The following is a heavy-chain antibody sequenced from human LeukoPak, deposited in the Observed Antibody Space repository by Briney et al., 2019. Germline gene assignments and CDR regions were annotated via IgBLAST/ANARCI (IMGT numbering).Heavy chain of an antibody. D-gene: IGHD3-22*01. V-gene: IGHV3-33*08. CDR2: IWYDGSNR. CDR1: GITVSDNY. J-gene: IGHJ4*02. CDR3: ARDFGFSPSSGYSFDY. Sequence: GGSLRLSCAASGITVSDNYMAWVRQAPGKGLEWVAVIWYDGSNRQYADSVKGRFTISRDNSKNTLYLQMNSLRAEDTAVYYCARDFGFSPSSGYSFDYWGQGTLVTVSS.